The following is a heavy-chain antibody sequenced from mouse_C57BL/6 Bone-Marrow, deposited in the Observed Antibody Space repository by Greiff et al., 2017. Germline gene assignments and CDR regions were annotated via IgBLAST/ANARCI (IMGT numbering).Heavy chain of an antibody. J-gene: IGHJ2*01. CDR1: GYTFTSYG. Sequence: QVQLKQSGAELARPGASVKLSCKASGYTFTSYGISWVKQRTGQGLEWIGEIYPRSGNTYYNEKFKGKATLTADKSSSTAYMELRSLTSEDSAVYFCERNGNPCSYFDYWGQGTTLTVSS. CDR3: ERNGNPCSYFDY. D-gene: IGHD2-1*01. V-gene: IGHV1-81*01. CDR2: IYPRSGNT.